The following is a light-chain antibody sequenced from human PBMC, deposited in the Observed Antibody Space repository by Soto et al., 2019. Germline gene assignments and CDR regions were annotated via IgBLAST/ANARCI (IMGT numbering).Light chain of an antibody. CDR3: QQYNSWPPYT. J-gene: IGKJ2*01. CDR1: QSVSSN. CDR2: GTS. V-gene: IGKV3-15*01. Sequence: EIVMTQSPATLSVSPGERATLSCRASQSVSSNLACYQHKPGQAPRLLIYGTSTRATGIPARFSGSGSGTEFTLTISSLQPEDFAVYYCQQYNSWPPYTFGPGTKLAIK.